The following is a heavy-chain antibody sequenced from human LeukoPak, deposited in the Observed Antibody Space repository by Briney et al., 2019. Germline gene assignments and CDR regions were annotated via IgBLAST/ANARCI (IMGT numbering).Heavy chain of an antibody. CDR2: TYYRSKWYN. J-gene: IGHJ4*02. V-gene: IGHV6-1*01. D-gene: IGHD6-6*01. Sequence: SQTLSLTCALSGDSVSSNSAAWNWIRQSPSRGLEWLGRTYYRSKWYNDYAVSVKSRITINPDTSKNQFSLQLNSVTPEDTAVYYCARDRSRKMSSSSRYFDYWGQGTLVTVSS. CDR3: ARDRSRKMSSSSRYFDY. CDR1: GDSVSSNSAA.